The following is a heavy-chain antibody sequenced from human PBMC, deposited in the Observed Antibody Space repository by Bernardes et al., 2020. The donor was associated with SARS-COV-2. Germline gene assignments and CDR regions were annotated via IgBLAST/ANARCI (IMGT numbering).Heavy chain of an antibody. Sequence: SGPTLVKPTQTLTLTCTFSGFSLSSTGVGVGWIRQPPGKALEWLALIYWNDEKRHIASLKSRVTITKDTSKNQVVLIVTNMDPVDTGTYYCARTLEEQWLVAFDYWGQGTLVTVSS. CDR3: ARTLEEQWLVAFDY. J-gene: IGHJ4*02. CDR2: IYWNDEK. D-gene: IGHD6-19*01. CDR1: GFSLSSTGVG. V-gene: IGHV2-5*01.